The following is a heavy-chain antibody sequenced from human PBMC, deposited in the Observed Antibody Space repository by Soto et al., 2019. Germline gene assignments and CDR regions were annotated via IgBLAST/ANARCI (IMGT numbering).Heavy chain of an antibody. CDR2: IYHTGST. CDR1: GGSISSTNW. CDR3: ARNIVVVATNWFDP. Sequence: QVQLQESGPGLVKPSGTLSLTCAVSGGSISSTNWWSWVRQPPGKGLEWIGEIYHTGSTNYNPSLNSRVTLSVDKSKTQFSLQLSSVTAADPAVYYCARNIVVVATNWFDPWGQGILVTVSS. V-gene: IGHV4-4*02. J-gene: IGHJ5*02. D-gene: IGHD2-15*01.